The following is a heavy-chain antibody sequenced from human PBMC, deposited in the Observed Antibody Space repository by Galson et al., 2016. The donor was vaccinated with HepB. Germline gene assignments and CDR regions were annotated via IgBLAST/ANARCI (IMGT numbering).Heavy chain of an antibody. CDR3: AQDKASMSVGATNFQH. D-gene: IGHD1-26*01. CDR2: ISWNSGSI. J-gene: IGHJ1*01. Sequence: SLRLSCAASGFIFKDYAMHWVRQAPGKGLEWVSSISWNSGSIGYADSVKGRFTISRDNAKNFLYLQMNSLRAEDTAFYYCAQDKASMSVGATNFQHWGQGTPVTVSS. V-gene: IGHV3-9*01. CDR1: GFIFKDYA.